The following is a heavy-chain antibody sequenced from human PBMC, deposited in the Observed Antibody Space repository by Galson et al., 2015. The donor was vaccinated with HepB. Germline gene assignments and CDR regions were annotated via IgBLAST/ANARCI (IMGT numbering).Heavy chain of an antibody. CDR3: VRDAYWGSQDYFDY. CDR1: GYTFTTYY. V-gene: IGHV1-46*03. Sequence: SVKVSCKASGYTFTTYYLHWVRQAPGQGLEWMGIINPGGGNTNYAQKFQGRLTLTRDASTTTVYMELSSLRSEDTAVYFCVRDAYWGSQDYFDYWGQGTLVTVSS. CDR2: INPGGGNT. D-gene: IGHD7-27*01. J-gene: IGHJ4*02.